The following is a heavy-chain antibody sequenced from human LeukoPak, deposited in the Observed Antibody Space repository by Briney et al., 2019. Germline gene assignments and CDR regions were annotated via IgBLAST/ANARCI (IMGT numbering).Heavy chain of an antibody. CDR1: GFTFSSYA. J-gene: IGHJ4*02. CDR3: ARDLNSGNLYDH. D-gene: IGHD1-26*01. V-gene: IGHV3-23*01. Sequence: PGGSLRLSCAASGFTFSSYAMSWVRQAPGKGLEWVSAISGSGGSTSYADSVKGRFTISRDNAKNTLYLQMNSLRAEDTAVYYCARDLNSGNLYDHWGQGTLVTVSS. CDR2: ISGSGGST.